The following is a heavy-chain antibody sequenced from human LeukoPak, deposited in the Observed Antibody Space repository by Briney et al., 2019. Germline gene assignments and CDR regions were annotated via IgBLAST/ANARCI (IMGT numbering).Heavy chain of an antibody. D-gene: IGHD6-19*01. CDR1: GFTFSSYG. J-gene: IGHJ4*02. Sequence: GRSLRLSCAASGFTFSSYGMHWVRQAPGKGLEWVAVISYDGSNKYYADSVEGRFTISRDNSKNTLYLQMNSLRAEDTAVYYCAKASSGWYYFDYWGQGTLVTVSS. V-gene: IGHV3-30*18. CDR3: AKASSGWYYFDY. CDR2: ISYDGSNK.